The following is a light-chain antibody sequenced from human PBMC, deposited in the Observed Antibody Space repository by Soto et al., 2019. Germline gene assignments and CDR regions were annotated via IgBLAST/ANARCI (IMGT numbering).Light chain of an antibody. CDR2: TAS. V-gene: IGKV1-8*01. J-gene: IGKJ4*01. Sequence: AIRMTQSPSSFSASTGDRVTITCRACQGISSHLAWYQVKPGKAPRLLIYTASYLESGVPSRYSGSRSATDFTLTISSLQSLDFSVYYCQQYFSYPLTLGGGTKVEIK. CDR3: QQYFSYPLT. CDR1: QGISSH.